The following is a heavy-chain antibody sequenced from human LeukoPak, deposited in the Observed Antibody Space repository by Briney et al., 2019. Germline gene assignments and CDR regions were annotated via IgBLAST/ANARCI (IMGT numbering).Heavy chain of an antibody. CDR3: ARDPKIDPLRGPYVAAAYNWFDP. V-gene: IGHV1-18*01. CDR2: ISAYNGNT. Sequence: ASVKVSCKASGYTFTSYGISWVRQAPGQGLEWMGWISAYNGNTNYAQKLQGRVTMTTDTSTSTAYMELRSLRSDDTAVYYCARDPKIDPLRGPYVAAAYNWFDPWGQGTLVTVSS. CDR1: GYTFTSYG. D-gene: IGHD6-13*01. J-gene: IGHJ5*02.